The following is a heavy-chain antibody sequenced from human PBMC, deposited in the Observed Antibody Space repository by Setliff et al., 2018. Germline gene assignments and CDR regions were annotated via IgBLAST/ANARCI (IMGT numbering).Heavy chain of an antibody. CDR1: GGTFSGSG. CDR2: FIPILGAT. D-gene: IGHD3-16*01. J-gene: IGHJ5*01. CDR3: ARELRSPYWHLDS. Sequence: GASVQVSCQSSGGTFSGSGITWVRQAPGQGLQLLGRFIPILGATNYAQNFQGRVTITADESTSTGYMELRSLRSDDTAVYYCARELRSPYWHLDSWGQGTQVTVSS. V-gene: IGHV1-69*15.